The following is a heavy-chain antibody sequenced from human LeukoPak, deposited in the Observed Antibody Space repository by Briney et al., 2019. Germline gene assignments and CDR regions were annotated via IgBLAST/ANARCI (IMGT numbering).Heavy chain of an antibody. J-gene: IGHJ4*02. D-gene: IGHD1-26*01. CDR1: GFTVSSNY. Sequence: GGSLRLSCAASGFTVSSNYMSWVRQAPGKGLEWLSYITGDSGTIYYADSVKGRFTISRDNTKNSLYLQMNSLRAEDTAVYYCARGRGGSFSDYWGQGTLVTVSS. V-gene: IGHV3-48*01. CDR2: ITGDSGTI. CDR3: ARGRGGSFSDY.